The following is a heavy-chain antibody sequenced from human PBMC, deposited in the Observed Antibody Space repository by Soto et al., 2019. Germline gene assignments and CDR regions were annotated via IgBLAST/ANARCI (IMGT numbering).Heavy chain of an antibody. D-gene: IGHD3-16*02. J-gene: IGHJ4*02. CDR3: ATNNRASYHFDY. CDR1: GGTFRAYA. CDR2: IIPLFGTT. V-gene: IGHV1-69*01. Sequence: GASVQVSCKASGGTFRAYAISWVRQAPGQGLEWMGGIIPLFGTTNYAQRFQDRVTITADDSTRTASMELSSLRSEDTAVYYCATNNRASYHFDYWGQGTPVTVSS.